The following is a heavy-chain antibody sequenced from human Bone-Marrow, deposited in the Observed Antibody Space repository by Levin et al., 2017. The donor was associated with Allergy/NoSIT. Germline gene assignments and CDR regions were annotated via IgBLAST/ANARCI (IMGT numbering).Heavy chain of an antibody. D-gene: IGHD6-13*01. Sequence: AGGSLRLSCTVSGGSISSHYWTWIRQPPGKGLEWIGYVYYNGSTNYNPSLKSRLTISVDTSKNQFSLKLRSVTAADTALYYCARQQDYYYGLDVWGQGTTVTVSS. CDR1: GGSISSHY. V-gene: IGHV4-59*11. J-gene: IGHJ6*02. CDR3: ARQQDYYYGLDV. CDR2: VYYNGST.